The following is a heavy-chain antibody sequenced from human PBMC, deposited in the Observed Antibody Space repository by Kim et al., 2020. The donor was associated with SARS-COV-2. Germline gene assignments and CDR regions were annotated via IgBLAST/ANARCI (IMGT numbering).Heavy chain of an antibody. J-gene: IGHJ6*02. Sequence: GGSLRLSCAASGFTFSSYEMNWVRQAPGKGLEWVSYISSSGSTIYYADSVKGRFTISRDNAKNSLYLQMNSLRAEDTAVYYCARAPRDYYGMDVWGQGTTVTVSS. CDR1: GFTFSSYE. CDR2: ISSSGSTI. V-gene: IGHV3-48*03. CDR3: ARAPRDYYGMDV.